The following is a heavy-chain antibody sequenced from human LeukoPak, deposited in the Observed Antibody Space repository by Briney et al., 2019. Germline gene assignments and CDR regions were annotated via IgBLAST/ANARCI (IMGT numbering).Heavy chain of an antibody. CDR1: GFTFSSYS. D-gene: IGHD3-10*01. J-gene: IGHJ4*02. CDR2: ISSSSSYI. V-gene: IGHV3-21*01. CDR3: ARDPLQTGYFDY. Sequence: GGSLRLSCAASGFTFSSYSMNWVRQAPGKGLEWVSSISSSSSYIYYADSVKGRFTISRDNSKNTLYLQMNSLRAEDTAVYYCARDPLQTGYFDYWGQGTLVTVSS.